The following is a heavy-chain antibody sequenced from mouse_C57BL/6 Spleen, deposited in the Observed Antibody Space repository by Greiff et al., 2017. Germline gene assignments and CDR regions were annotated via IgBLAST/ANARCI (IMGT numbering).Heavy chain of an antibody. CDR3: ARVLYCSRKYDFCD. J-gene: IGHJ2*01. Sequence: VQLQQSGAELVTPGASVTISCKASGFAFSSSWMHWVKQRPGKGLEWIGQISPGDGDTNYNGEFKGKATLTADKSSRTAYMQLRSLTSEDSAVYFCARVLYCSRKYDFCDWGKGTTLTVST. CDR2: ISPGDGDT. D-gene: IGHD1-1*01. V-gene: IGHV1-80*01. CDR1: GFAFSSSW.